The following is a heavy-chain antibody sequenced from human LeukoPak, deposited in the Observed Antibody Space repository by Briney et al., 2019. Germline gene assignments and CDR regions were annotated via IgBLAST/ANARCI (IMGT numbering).Heavy chain of an antibody. Sequence: GGSLRLSCAASGFTFSSYSMNWVRQAPGKGLEWVSSISSSSSYIYYADSVKGRFTVSRDNAKKSLYLQMNSLRAEDTAVYYCARGDLTGHLCWFDPWGQGTLVTVSS. CDR2: ISSSSSYI. J-gene: IGHJ5*02. D-gene: IGHD3-9*01. V-gene: IGHV3-21*01. CDR1: GFTFSSYS. CDR3: ARGDLTGHLCWFDP.